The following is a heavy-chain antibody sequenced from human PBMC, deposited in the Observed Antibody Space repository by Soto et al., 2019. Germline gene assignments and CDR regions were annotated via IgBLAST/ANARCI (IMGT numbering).Heavy chain of an antibody. Sequence: GSLRLSCYASGFTFSIDSMKWIRQPPGRGLEWISSISSSSVHIYFADSVKGRFTIYIDNAKNSVYLQMDNVKVEDTAVYYCARAGFAAFDHWGQGTLVTVSS. CDR2: ISSSSVHI. J-gene: IGHJ4*02. V-gene: IGHV3-21*04. CDR1: GFTFSIDS. D-gene: IGHD6-13*01. CDR3: ARAGFAAFDH.